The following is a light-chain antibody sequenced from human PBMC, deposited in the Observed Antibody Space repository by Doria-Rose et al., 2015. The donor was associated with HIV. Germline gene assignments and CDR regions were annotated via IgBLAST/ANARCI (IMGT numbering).Light chain of an antibody. Sequence: DRVTITCRASQGISSYLAWYQQKPGKAPRLLISGASTLQSGVPSRFSGSGSGAEFTLTISSLQPEDLSTYFCQQLNSHPFTFGPGTKVDIK. V-gene: IGKV1-9*01. CDR2: GAS. CDR1: QGISSY. J-gene: IGKJ3*01. CDR3: QQLNSHPFT.